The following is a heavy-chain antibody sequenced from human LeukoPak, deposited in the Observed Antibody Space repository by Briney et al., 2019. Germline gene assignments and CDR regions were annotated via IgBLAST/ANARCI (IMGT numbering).Heavy chain of an antibody. J-gene: IGHJ4*02. D-gene: IGHD2-15*01. Sequence: AAIWYDGGNKYYADSVKGRFTISRDNSKNTLYLQMNSLRVEDTAVYYCARDCYRDAFFDYWGQGTLVPVSS. V-gene: IGHV3-33*01. CDR2: IWYDGGNK. CDR3: ARDCYRDAFFDY.